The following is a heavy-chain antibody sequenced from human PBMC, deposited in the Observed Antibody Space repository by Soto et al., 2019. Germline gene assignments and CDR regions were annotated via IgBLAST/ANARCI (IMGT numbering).Heavy chain of an antibody. CDR2: VKQDGSEE. J-gene: IGHJ4*02. Sequence: GGSLRLSCAASGYSISTYWMSWVRQAPGKGLEWVANVKQDGSEEHYVDSVKGRFTISRDNAKNSLYLQMNSLRVEDTSVYYCAALNTAMVKTAGYWGQGTLVTVSS. CDR1: GYSISTYW. D-gene: IGHD5-18*01. V-gene: IGHV3-7*01. CDR3: AALNTAMVKTAGY.